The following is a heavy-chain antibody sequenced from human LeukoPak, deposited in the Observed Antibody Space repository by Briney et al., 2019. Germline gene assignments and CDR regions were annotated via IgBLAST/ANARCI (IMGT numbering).Heavy chain of an antibody. V-gene: IGHV3-30*04. CDR3: ARDPTSGSAAFDY. J-gene: IGHJ4*02. CDR2: ISYDGSNK. Sequence: EPGRSLRLSCAASGFTFSSYAMHWVRQAPGKGLEWVAVISYDGSNKYYADSVKGRFTISRDNSKNTLYLQMNSLRAEDTAAYYCARDPTSGSAAFDYWGQGTLVTVSS. D-gene: IGHD5-12*01. CDR1: GFTFSSYA.